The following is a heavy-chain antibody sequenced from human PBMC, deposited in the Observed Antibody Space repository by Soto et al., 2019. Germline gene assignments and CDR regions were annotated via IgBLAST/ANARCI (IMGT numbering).Heavy chain of an antibody. CDR3: ARVPSSSWYLSQSFQH. CDR1: GYTFTDYY. CDR2: INPNTADT. D-gene: IGHD6-13*01. V-gene: IGHV1-2*06. Sequence: ASVKVSCKASGYTFTDYYIHWVRQAPGQGLEWMGQINPNTADTKYAQKFRDRVTLTRDTSISTAYMDLSRLTSDDTAVYFCARVPSSSWYLSQSFQHWGQGTLVTVSS. J-gene: IGHJ1*01.